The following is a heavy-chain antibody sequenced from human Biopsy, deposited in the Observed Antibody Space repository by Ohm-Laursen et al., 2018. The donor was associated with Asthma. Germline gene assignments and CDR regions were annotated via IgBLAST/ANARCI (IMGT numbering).Heavy chain of an antibody. CDR3: ARGYSGSDRIVYYYSGLEV. V-gene: IGHV1-69*01. D-gene: IGHD5-12*01. J-gene: IGHJ6*02. CDR2: LIPVLGTP. Sequence: SSVKVSCKTSGDSSSNYAISWVRQAPGQGLEWMGGLIPVLGTPDHAQMFEGRVTITADESTSTAYMELSSLSSEDTAVYYCARGYSGSDRIVYYYSGLEVWGQGTTVTVSS. CDR1: GDSSSNYA.